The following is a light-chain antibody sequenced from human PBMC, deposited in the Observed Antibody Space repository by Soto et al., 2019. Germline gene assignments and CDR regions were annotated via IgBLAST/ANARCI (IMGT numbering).Light chain of an antibody. V-gene: IGKV1-5*03. Sequence: DVQMTQSPSTLSASVGDRVTITCRASQSIGDWLAWFQQKPGRAPKLLIYKASSLESGVPSTFSGSASGTELTLTISSLQPDDFATYYCQQYYDYSWTFGQGTKVDIK. CDR2: KAS. CDR3: QQYYDYSWT. J-gene: IGKJ1*01. CDR1: QSIGDW.